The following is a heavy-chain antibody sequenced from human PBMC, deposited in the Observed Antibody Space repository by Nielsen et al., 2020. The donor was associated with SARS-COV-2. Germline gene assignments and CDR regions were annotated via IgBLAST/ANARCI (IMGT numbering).Heavy chain of an antibody. CDR3: AKGRGGYDYLDY. CDR2: ISYDGSNK. CDR1: GFTFSSYG. D-gene: IGHD5-12*01. V-gene: IGHV3-30*18. Sequence: GGSLRLSCAASGFTFSSYGMHWVRQAPGKGLEWVAVISYDGSNKYYADSVKGRFTISRDNSKNTLYLQMNSLRAEDTAVYYCAKGRGGYDYLDYWGQGTLVTVSS. J-gene: IGHJ4*02.